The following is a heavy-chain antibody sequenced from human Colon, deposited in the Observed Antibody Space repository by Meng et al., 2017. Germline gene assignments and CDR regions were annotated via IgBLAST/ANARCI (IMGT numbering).Heavy chain of an antibody. V-gene: IGHV4-61*08. J-gene: IGHJ4*02. Sequence: QLQERVPGLVRPSETLSRICALSCASVRSPDHRGGWVRQPPGKGLEWIGYARIEYANTNYTPSLKSRVNVSLDTSKYQFSLNVRSVTAADTAVYYCARDYWGSLDFWGQGILVTVSS. CDR2: ARIEYANT. CDR3: ARDYWGSLDF. D-gene: IGHD3-16*01. CDR1: CASVRSPDHR.